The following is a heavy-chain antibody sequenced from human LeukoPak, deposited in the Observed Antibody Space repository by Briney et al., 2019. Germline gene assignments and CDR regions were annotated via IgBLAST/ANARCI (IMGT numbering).Heavy chain of an antibody. V-gene: IGHV3-48*03. CDR1: GFTFSSYE. CDR3: AREYVVAAAGSTHCYYYGMDV. J-gene: IGHJ6*04. D-gene: IGHD6-13*01. CDR2: ISSSGSTI. Sequence: GGSLRLSCAASGFTFSSYEMNWVRQAPGKGLEWVPYISSSGSTIYYADSVKGRFTISRDNAKNSLYLQMNSLRAEDTAVYYCAREYVVAAAGSTHCYYYGMDVWGKGTTVTVSS.